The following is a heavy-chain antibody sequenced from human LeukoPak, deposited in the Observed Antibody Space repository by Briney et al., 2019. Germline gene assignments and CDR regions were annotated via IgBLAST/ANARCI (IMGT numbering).Heavy chain of an antibody. CDR3: ARQVYYDSSFPDY. D-gene: IGHD3-22*01. CDR2: IDPSDSYT. Sequence: GESLKISCKGSGYSLTSYWISWVRQMPGKGLEWMGRIDPSDSYTNYSPSFQGHVTISADKSISTAYLQWSSLKASDTAMYYCARQVYYDSSFPDYWGQGTLVTVSS. V-gene: IGHV5-10-1*01. J-gene: IGHJ4*02. CDR1: GYSLTSYW.